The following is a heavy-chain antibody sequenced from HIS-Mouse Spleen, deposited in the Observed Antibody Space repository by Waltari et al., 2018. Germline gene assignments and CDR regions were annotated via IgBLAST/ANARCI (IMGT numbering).Heavy chain of an antibody. CDR2: ISSSISYI. J-gene: IGHJ3*02. Sequence: EVQLVQSGGGLVKPGGSLRLSCAASGFTFSSYSMNWVRQAPGKGLRWVSSISSSISYIYYADSVKGRFTISRDNAKNSLYLQMNSLRAEDTAVYYCARRLLTGDAFDIWGQGTMVTVSS. D-gene: IGHD7-27*01. CDR3: ARRLLTGDAFDI. V-gene: IGHV3-21*01. CDR1: GFTFSSYS.